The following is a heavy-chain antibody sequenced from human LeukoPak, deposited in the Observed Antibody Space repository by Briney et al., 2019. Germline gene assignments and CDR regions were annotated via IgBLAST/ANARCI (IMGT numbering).Heavy chain of an antibody. J-gene: IGHJ4*02. CDR1: GFTFSSYA. Sequence: GGSLRLSCAASGFTFSSYAVSWVRQAPGKGLEWVSSISGSGGSTYSADSVKGRFTISRDNSKNTLYLQMNSLRAEDTALYYCAKDRSCTNDICHGDFDYWGQGTLVSVSS. CDR3: AKDRSCTNDICHGDFDY. D-gene: IGHD2-8*01. CDR2: ISGSGGST. V-gene: IGHV3-23*01.